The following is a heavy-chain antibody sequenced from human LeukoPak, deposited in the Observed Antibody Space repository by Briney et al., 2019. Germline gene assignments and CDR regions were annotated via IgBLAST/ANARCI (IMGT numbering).Heavy chain of an antibody. CDR3: AKDIREVAGFFDY. CDR2: IRYDGSNK. Sequence: GGSLRLSCAASGFTFSSYGMHWVRQAPGKGLEWVAFIRYDGSNKYYAGSVKGRFTISRDNSKNTLYLQMNSLRAEDTAVYYCAKDIREVAGFFDYWGQGTLVTVSS. J-gene: IGHJ4*02. D-gene: IGHD3-3*02. CDR1: GFTFSSYG. V-gene: IGHV3-30*02.